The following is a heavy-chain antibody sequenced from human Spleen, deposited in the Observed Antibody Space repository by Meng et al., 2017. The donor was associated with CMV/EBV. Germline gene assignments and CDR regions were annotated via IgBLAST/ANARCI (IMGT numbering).Heavy chain of an antibody. CDR1: GFTFDDYG. CDR3: ARGDYYHSSTYLSGDY. V-gene: IGHV3-20*04. Sequence: GECLKISCAVSGFTFDDYGMSWVRQVPGKGLELVCGINWNGGGTAYADSVKGRFTISRDNAKNSVFLQMNSVRADDTALYYCARGDYYHSSTYLSGDYWGQGTQVTVSS. D-gene: IGHD3-22*01. J-gene: IGHJ4*02. CDR2: INWNGGGT.